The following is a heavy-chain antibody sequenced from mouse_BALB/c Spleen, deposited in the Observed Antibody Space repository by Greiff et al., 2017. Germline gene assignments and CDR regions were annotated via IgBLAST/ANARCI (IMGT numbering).Heavy chain of an antibody. CDR3: ARDGYGIYAMDY. D-gene: IGHD2-2*01. CDR2: INPSTGYT. Sequence: QVQLKESGAELAKPGASVKMSCKASGYTFTSYWMHWVKQRPGQGLEWIGYINPSTGYTEYNQKFKDKATLTADKSSSTAYMQLSSLTSEDSAVYYCARDGYGIYAMDYWGQGTSVTVSS. CDR1: GYTFTSYW. J-gene: IGHJ4*01. V-gene: IGHV1-7*01.